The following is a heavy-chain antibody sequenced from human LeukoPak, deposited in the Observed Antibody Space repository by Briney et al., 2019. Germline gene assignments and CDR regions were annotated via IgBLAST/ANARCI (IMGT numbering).Heavy chain of an antibody. J-gene: IGHJ4*02. CDR1: GFTFSSYS. Sequence: GGSLRLSCAASGFTFSSYSMNWVRQAPGKGLEWVSSISSSSSYIYYADSVEGRFTISRDNAKNSLYLQMNSLRAEDTAVYYCARDVLMVRGVFDYWGQGTLVTVSS. CDR2: ISSSSSYI. V-gene: IGHV3-21*01. D-gene: IGHD3-10*01. CDR3: ARDVLMVRGVFDY.